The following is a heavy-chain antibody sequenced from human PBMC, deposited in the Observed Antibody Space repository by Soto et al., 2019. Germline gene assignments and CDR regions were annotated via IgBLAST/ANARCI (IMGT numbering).Heavy chain of an antibody. Sequence: ASVKVSCKASGYSFTRYGIGWARQAPGQGLEWMGWINAYNGNTNYAQNLQGRLTLTTDTSTTTAYMELRSLRSNDTAIYYCAMVDVYVTPSPQDVWGQGATVTVSS. CDR1: GYSFTRYG. V-gene: IGHV1-18*01. D-gene: IGHD3-16*01. CDR3: AMVDVYVTPSPQDV. CDR2: INAYNGNT. J-gene: IGHJ6*02.